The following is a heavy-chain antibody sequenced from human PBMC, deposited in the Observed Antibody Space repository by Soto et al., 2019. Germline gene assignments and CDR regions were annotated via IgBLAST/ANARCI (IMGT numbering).Heavy chain of an antibody. Sequence: EVQLLESGGGLVQPGGSLRLSCAASGFAFSNYAVAWVRQAPGKGLEWVSTITGSGGTTFYTDSVKGRFTISRDNSKNTLYMQLNSLRAGDTAVYYCAKEDYTTGPFDYWGQGTLVTVSS. V-gene: IGHV3-23*01. D-gene: IGHD2-2*02. J-gene: IGHJ4*02. CDR2: ITGSGGTT. CDR1: GFAFSNYA. CDR3: AKEDYTTGPFDY.